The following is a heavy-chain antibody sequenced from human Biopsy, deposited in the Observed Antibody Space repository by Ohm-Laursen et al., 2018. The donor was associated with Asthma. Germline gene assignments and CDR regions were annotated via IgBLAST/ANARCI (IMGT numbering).Heavy chain of an antibody. D-gene: IGHD4-17*01. V-gene: IGHV1-69*13. J-gene: IGHJ6*02. CDR1: GYTFTSYY. CDR3: AREVSTVDYGYYYFAMDV. CDR2: IIPIFGTA. Sequence: SVKVSCKASGYTFTSYYMHWVRQAPGQGLEWMGRIIPIFGTANYAQKFQGRVTFTADGSTSSAYMELSSLTSEDSAVYYCAREVSTVDYGYYYFAMDVWGQGTTVTVSS.